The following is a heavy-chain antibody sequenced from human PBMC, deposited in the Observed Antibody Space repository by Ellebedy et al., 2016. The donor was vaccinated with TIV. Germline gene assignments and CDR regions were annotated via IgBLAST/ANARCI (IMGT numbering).Heavy chain of an antibody. CDR2: ISGSSNTK. CDR1: GFTFSKYG. CDR3: ARNGYCTPSNCRSYNWFDP. Sequence: GESLKISCVASGFTFSKYGMNWLRQAPGKGLEWVLYISGSSNTKHYADSVKGRFTVSRDNAKNSLYLQMNSLTVDDTAEYYCARNGYCTPSNCRSYNWFDPWGQGTLVTVSS. D-gene: IGHD2-8*01. J-gene: IGHJ5*02. V-gene: IGHV3-48*04.